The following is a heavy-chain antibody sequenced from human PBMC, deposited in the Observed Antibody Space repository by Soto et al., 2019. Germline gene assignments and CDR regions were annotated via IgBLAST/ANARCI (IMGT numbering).Heavy chain of an antibody. CDR2: IYWDDDK. Sequence: SGPTLVNPTQTLTLTCTFSGFSLSTSGVGVGWIRQPPGKALEWLALIYWDDDKRYSPSLKSRLTITKDTSKNQVVLTMTNMDPVDTATYYCAHFLYYDFWSGPPFDYLGQGTLVTVSS. J-gene: IGHJ4*02. CDR3: AHFLYYDFWSGPPFDY. V-gene: IGHV2-5*02. CDR1: GFSLSTSGVG. D-gene: IGHD3-3*01.